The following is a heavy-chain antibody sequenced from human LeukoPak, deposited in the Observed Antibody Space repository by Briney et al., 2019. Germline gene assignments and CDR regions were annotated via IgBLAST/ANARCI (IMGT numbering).Heavy chain of an antibody. CDR3: ARVAPGFTYDDSDPRPRYYDL. CDR1: GFAFSTYS. V-gene: IGHV3-21*01. J-gene: IGHJ2*01. CDR2: ISSTSIYI. D-gene: IGHD3-22*01. Sequence: PGGSLRLSCAASGFAFSTYSMKWVRQAPGKGLEWVSLISSTSIYIYYADSAKGRFTISRDNAKNSLYLQMNSLRAEDTAVYYCARVAPGFTYDDSDPRPRYYDLWGRGTLVTVSS.